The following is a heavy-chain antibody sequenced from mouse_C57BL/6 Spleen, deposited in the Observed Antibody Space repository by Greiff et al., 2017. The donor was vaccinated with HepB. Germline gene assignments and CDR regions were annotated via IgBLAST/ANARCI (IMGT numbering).Heavy chain of an antibody. CDR1: GYTFTSYW. V-gene: IGHV1-5*01. Sequence: VQLQQSGTVLARPGASVKMSCKTSGYTFTSYWMHWVKQRPGQGLEWIGAIYPGNSDTSYNQKFKGKAKLTAVTSASTAYMELSSLTNEDSAVYYWTRSNGSGLFDYWGQGTTLTVSS. J-gene: IGHJ2*01. CDR3: TRSNGSGLFDY. CDR2: IYPGNSDT. D-gene: IGHD3-2*02.